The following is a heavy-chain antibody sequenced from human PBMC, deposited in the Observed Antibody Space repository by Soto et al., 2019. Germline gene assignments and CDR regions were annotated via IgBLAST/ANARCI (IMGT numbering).Heavy chain of an antibody. CDR2: IYDTGISGYTPST. CDR3: ARGEDAFFYYGLDV. V-gene: IGHV4-59*01. J-gene: IGHJ6*02. CDR1: GGSITSSY. Sequence: SETLSLTCTVSGGSITSSYWSWIRRPPGKGLEWIAYIYDTGISGYTPSTSYNPSLKSRLTMSVDTSKSQFSLQLTSVTAADTAVYYCARGEDAFFYYGLDVWGQGITVTVSS.